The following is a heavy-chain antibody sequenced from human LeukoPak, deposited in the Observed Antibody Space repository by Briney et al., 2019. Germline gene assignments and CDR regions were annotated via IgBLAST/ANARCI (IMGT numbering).Heavy chain of an antibody. V-gene: IGHV3-64D*09. CDR1: GFTSSSYA. CDR2: ITSTGGTT. Sequence: GGSLRLSCSASGFTSSSYALSWVRQAPGKGLEYVSGITSTGGTTYYADSVKGRFTISRDNSENTLYLQMSSLRPEDTALYYCVKRSRSGGTCPLDYWGQGTLVTVSS. D-gene: IGHD2-15*01. J-gene: IGHJ4*02. CDR3: VKRSRSGGTCPLDY.